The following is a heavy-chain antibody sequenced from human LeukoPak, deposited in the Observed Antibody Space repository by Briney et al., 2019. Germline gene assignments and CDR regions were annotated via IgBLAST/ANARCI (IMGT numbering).Heavy chain of an antibody. D-gene: IGHD2-21*02. V-gene: IGHV4-4*07. CDR3: AKVAVTGSNWFDP. J-gene: IGHJ5*02. CDR1: GGSISSYY. Sequence: SETLSLTCTVSGGSISSYYWSWIRQPAGKGLEWIGRIYSTGSTNYNPSFQSRVTMSLDTSKSQFSLKLSSVTAADTAVYYCAKVAVTGSNWFDPWGQGTLVTVSS. CDR2: IYSTGST.